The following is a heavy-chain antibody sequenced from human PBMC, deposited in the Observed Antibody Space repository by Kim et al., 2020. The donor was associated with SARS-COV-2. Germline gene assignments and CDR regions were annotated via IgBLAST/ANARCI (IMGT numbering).Heavy chain of an antibody. CDR2: IYYSGST. V-gene: IGHV4-39*01. D-gene: IGHD6-6*01. Sequence: SETLSLTCTVSGGSISSSSYYWGWIRQPPGKGLEWIGSIYYSGSTYYNPSLKSRVTISVDTSKNQFSLKLSSVTAADTAVYYCAMTGWYSSSSDDYWGQGTLVTVSS. J-gene: IGHJ4*02. CDR1: GGSISSSSYY. CDR3: AMTGWYSSSSDDY.